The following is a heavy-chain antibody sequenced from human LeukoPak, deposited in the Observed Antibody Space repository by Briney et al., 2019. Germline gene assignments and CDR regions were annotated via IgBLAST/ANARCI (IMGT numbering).Heavy chain of an antibody. CDR2: LLTDGTT. Sequence: GGSLRLSCAASGFTVSSNHMSWVRQAPGKGLEWVSVLLTDGTTYYADSVKGRFTISRDNSKNTLYLQMNSLRAEDTAVYYCAKDHYSSGWYPTPFDYWGQGTLATVSS. D-gene: IGHD6-19*01. CDR3: AKDHYSSGWYPTPFDY. V-gene: IGHV3-53*01. CDR1: GFTVSSNH. J-gene: IGHJ4*02.